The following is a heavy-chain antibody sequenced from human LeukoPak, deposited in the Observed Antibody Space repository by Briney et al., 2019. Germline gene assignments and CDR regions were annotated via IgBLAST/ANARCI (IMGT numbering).Heavy chain of an antibody. CDR3: ARGYGYRYYYMDV. CDR2: INHSGST. Sequence: SETLSLTCAVYGGSFSGYYWSWIRQPPGKGLEWIGEINHSGSTNYNPSLKSRVTISVDTSKNQFSLKLSSVTAADTAVYYCARGYGYRYYYMDVWGKGTTVTVSS. V-gene: IGHV4-34*01. CDR1: GGSFSGYY. J-gene: IGHJ6*03. D-gene: IGHD5-18*01.